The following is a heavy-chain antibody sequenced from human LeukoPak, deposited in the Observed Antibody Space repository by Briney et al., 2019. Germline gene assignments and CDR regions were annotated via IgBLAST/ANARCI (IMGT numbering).Heavy chain of an antibody. Sequence: GGSLRLSCTASGFTFGDYTMSWFRQAPGKGLEWVGFIRSKAYGGTTEHAASVKGGFTISRDDSKSIAYLQMNSLKTEDTAVYYCTREDRLDYWGQGTLVTVSS. CDR1: GFTFGDYT. D-gene: IGHD2-15*01. J-gene: IGHJ4*02. V-gene: IGHV3-49*03. CDR2: IRSKAYGGTT. CDR3: TREDRLDY.